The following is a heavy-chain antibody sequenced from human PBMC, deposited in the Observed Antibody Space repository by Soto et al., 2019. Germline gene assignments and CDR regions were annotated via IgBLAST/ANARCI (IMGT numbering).Heavy chain of an antibody. CDR2: IYHNGNT. J-gene: IGHJ5*01. V-gene: IGHV4-4*02. CDR1: CGSISSSHW. Sequence: ETLACTCAVSCGSISSSHWWSWVRQPPVKGLECIVEIYHNGNTNYNPSLKSRVTISVQKSKNQFSLKVTSVTAADTAVYYCASGLGSSPPQSWGRRTLVTVSS. D-gene: IGHD3-16*01. CDR3: ASGLGSSPPQS.